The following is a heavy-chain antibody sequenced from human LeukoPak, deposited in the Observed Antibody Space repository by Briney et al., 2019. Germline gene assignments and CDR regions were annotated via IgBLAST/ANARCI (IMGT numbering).Heavy chain of an antibody. V-gene: IGHV4-34*01. J-gene: IGHJ4*02. CDR3: ASRTTFAPGGRDDFDFFDH. CDR2: INHSGST. CDR1: GGSFSGYY. D-gene: IGHD3/OR15-3a*01. Sequence: SETLSLTCAVYGGSFSGYYWSWIRQPPGKWLEWIGEINHSGSTNYNPSLKSRVTISVDTSKNQFSLKLSSVTAADTAIYYCASRTTFAPGGRDDFDFFDHWGRGTLVTVSS.